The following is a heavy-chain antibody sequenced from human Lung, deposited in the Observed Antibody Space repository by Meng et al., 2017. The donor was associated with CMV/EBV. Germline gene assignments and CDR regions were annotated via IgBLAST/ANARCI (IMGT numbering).Heavy chain of an antibody. CDR3: AKDNYDFWSFDY. CDR2: ISSSSSYI. Sequence: GEXXKISCAASGFTFSSYSMNWVRQAPGKGLEWVSSISSSSSYIYYADSVKGRFTISRDNAKNSLYLQMNSLRVEDTGVYYCAKDNYDFWSFDYWGQGTLVTVSS. V-gene: IGHV3-21*01. CDR1: GFTFSSYS. J-gene: IGHJ4*02. D-gene: IGHD3/OR15-3a*01.